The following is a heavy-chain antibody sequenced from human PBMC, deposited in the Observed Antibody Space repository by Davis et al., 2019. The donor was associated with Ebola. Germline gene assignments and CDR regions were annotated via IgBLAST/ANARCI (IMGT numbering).Heavy chain of an antibody. CDR2: INHSGST. CDR1: GGSFSGYY. D-gene: IGHD6-19*01. V-gene: IGHV4-34*01. CDR3: ARGRWLAKQFDY. J-gene: IGHJ4*02. Sequence: SETLSLTCAVYGGSFSGYYWSWIRQPPGKGLEWIGEINHSGSTNYNPSLKSRVTISVDTSKNQFSLKLSSVTAADTAVYYCARGRWLAKQFDYWGQGTLVTVSS.